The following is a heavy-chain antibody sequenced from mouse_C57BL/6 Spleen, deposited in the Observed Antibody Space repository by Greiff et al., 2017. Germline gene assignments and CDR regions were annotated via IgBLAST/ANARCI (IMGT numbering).Heavy chain of an antibody. CDR3: ARYSNYFDY. D-gene: IGHD2-5*01. V-gene: IGHV1-66*01. CDR1: GYSFTSYY. CDR2: IYPGSGNT. Sequence: QVQLQQSGPELVKPGASVKISCKASGYSFTSYYIHWVKQRPGQGLEWIGWIYPGSGNTKYNEKFKGTATLTADTSSSTAYMQLSSLTSEDSAVYYCARYSNYFDYWGQGTTLTVSS. J-gene: IGHJ2*01.